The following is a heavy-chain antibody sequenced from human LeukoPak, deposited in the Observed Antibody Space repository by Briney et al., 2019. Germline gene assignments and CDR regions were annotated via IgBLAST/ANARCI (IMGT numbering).Heavy chain of an antibody. CDR1: GFTVSSNY. Sequence: GGSLRLSCAASGFTVSSNYMSWVRQAPGKGLEWVSVIYSGTSTYYADSVKGRFTISRDNSKNTLYLQMNSLRAEDTAVYYCEKDRIVGYYDSSGFDFWGQGTLVTVSS. D-gene: IGHD3-22*01. J-gene: IGHJ4*02. CDR2: IYSGTST. V-gene: IGHV3-53*01. CDR3: EKDRIVGYYDSSGFDF.